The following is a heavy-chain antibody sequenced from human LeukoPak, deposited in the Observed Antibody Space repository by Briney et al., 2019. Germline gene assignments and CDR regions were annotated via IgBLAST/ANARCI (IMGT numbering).Heavy chain of an antibody. V-gene: IGHV4-38-2*01. Sequence: SETLSLTCAVSGYSISRGYHWGWIRQPPGKGLEWSGSIHHSGNTYYNSSLKSRVTISVDTSKNQFSLKVNCVTAADTAVYYCARVDWNPDYWGQGTLVAVSS. D-gene: IGHD1-1*01. CDR3: ARVDWNPDY. CDR1: GYSISRGYH. CDR2: IHHSGNT. J-gene: IGHJ4*02.